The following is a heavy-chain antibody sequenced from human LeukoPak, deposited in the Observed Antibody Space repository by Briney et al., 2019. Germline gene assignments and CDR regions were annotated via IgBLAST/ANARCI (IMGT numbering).Heavy chain of an antibody. Sequence: PGGSLRLSCAASGFTLSRYWMSRVRQAPGKGLEWVANIKHDGSEKHYVDSVKGRFTISRDNAKNSLYLQMNSLRGEDTAVHYCARDRDYYNYFEYWGQGTLVTVSS. D-gene: IGHD3-10*01. CDR1: GFTLSRYW. CDR2: IKHDGSEK. J-gene: IGHJ4*02. CDR3: ARDRDYYNYFEY. V-gene: IGHV3-7*04.